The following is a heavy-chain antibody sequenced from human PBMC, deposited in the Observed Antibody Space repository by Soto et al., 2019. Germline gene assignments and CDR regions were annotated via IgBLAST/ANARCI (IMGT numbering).Heavy chain of an antibody. Sequence: GGSLRLSCAASGFAFSNYAMNWVRQAPGKGLEWVSAISGGAGDTYYADSVRGRFTISRDNSKNTLYLQMKSLRAEDTAVYFCAKSSRITLVRGVTDYWGQGTLVTVSS. V-gene: IGHV3-23*01. J-gene: IGHJ4*02. D-gene: IGHD3-10*01. CDR1: GFAFSNYA. CDR2: ISGGAGDT. CDR3: AKSSRITLVRGVTDY.